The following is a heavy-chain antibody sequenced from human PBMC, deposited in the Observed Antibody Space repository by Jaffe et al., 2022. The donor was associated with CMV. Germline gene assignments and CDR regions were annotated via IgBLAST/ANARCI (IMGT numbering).Heavy chain of an antibody. D-gene: IGHD3-10*01. CDR1: GYTFTGYY. Sequence: QVQLVQSGAEVKKPGASVKVSCKASGYTFTGYYMHWVRQAPGQGLEWMGWINPNSGGTNYAQKFQGRVTMTRDTSISTAYMELSRLRSDDTAVYYCARASWGSGSSPDVRFDPWGQGTLVTVSS. V-gene: IGHV1-2*02. CDR2: INPNSGGT. CDR3: ARASWGSGSSPDVRFDP. J-gene: IGHJ5*02.